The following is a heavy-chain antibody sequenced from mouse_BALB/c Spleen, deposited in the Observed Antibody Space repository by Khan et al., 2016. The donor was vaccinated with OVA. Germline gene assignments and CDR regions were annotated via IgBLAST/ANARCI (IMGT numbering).Heavy chain of an antibody. D-gene: IGHD2-10*01. CDR2: IWSDGST. V-gene: IGHV2-6-1*01. CDR1: GFSLTNYG. J-gene: IGHJ4*01. CDR3: ARQPYYHYYVMDY. Sequence: VQLQESGPGLVAPSQSLSITCTISGFSLTNYGVHWVRQPPGKGPEWLVVIWSDGSTAYNSALKSRLTITKDNSKSQVFLKMNSLQTDDTAMYYCARQPYYHYYVMDYWGQGTSVTVSS.